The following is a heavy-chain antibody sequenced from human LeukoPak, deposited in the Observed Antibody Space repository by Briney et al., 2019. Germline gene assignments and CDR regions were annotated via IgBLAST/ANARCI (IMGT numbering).Heavy chain of an antibody. J-gene: IGHJ6*03. CDR1: GYTFTRND. CDR2: MNPNSGNS. V-gene: IGHV1-8*03. CDR3: ARGQLELYYYYYYMDV. D-gene: IGHD1-1*01. Sequence: ASVKVSCKTSGYTFTRNDINWVRQATGQGLEWMGWMNPNSGNSGYAQKFQGRVTITRDNSISTAYMELSSLRSEDTALYYCARGQLELYYYYYYMDVWGKGTTVTVSS.